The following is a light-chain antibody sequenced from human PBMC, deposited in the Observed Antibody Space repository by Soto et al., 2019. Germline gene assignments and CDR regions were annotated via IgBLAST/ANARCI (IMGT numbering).Light chain of an antibody. CDR2: EVR. V-gene: IGLV2-14*01. Sequence: QSVLTQPASVSGSPGQSITISCTGTSSDVGLYNYVSWYQHHPGKAPKVIIYEVRHRPSTVSSRFSGSRSGNTASLTISGLQAEDEAHYYCSSYTTYDTVVFGGGTKLTVL. CDR3: SSYTTYDTVV. CDR1: SSDVGLYNY. J-gene: IGLJ3*02.